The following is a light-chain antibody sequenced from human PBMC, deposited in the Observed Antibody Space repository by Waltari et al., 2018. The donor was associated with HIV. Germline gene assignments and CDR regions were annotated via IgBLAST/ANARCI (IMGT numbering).Light chain of an antibody. CDR3: QQYHQWPPRLP. J-gene: IGKJ3*01. V-gene: IGKV3-15*01. Sequence: EIVMTQSPATLYVSPGERVTLSCRASQSVSNKLAWYQQKPGQAPRLLIYGASTRATGVPARFSGSGSGTEFTLTISSLQSEDVAVYYCQQYHQWPPRLPFGPGTKVEIK. CDR2: GAS. CDR1: QSVSNK.